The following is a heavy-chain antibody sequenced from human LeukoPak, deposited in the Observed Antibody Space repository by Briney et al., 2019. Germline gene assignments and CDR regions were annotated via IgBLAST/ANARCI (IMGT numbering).Heavy chain of an antibody. CDR1: GFTFSSYA. V-gene: IGHV3-23*01. CDR2: ISGSGGST. CDR3: VKLSSRIRYYFDY. D-gene: IGHD6-13*01. Sequence: GGSLRLSCAASGFTFSSYAMSWVRQAPGKGLEWVSAISGSGGSTYYADSVKGRFTISRDNSKNTLYLQMNSLRAEDTAVYYCVKLSSRIRYYFDYWGQGTLVTVSS. J-gene: IGHJ4*02.